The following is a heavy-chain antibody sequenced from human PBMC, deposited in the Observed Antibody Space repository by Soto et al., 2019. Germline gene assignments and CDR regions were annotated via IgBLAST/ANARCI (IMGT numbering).Heavy chain of an antibody. D-gene: IGHD6-13*01. CDR1: GFTFSDYY. CDR2: ISSSGSTI. V-gene: IGHV3-11*01. J-gene: IGHJ4*02. CDR3: ARDRYSSSWDLDY. Sequence: GGSLRLSCAASGFTFSDYYMSWIRQAPGKGLEWVSYISSSGSTIYYADSVKGRFTISRDNAKNSLYLQMNSLRAEDTAVYYCARDRYSSSWDLDYWGQGTLVTVSS.